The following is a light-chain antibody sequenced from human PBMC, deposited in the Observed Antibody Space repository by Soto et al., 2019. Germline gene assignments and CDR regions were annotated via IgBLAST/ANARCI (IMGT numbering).Light chain of an antibody. J-gene: IGKJ1*01. V-gene: IGKV3-20*01. CDR1: QSVSSSY. CDR2: GAS. CDR3: QQYGRSPWT. Sequence: EIVLTQSPGTLSLSPWDRATLSCRASQSVSSSYLAWYQQKPGQAPGLLIYGASSRATGIPDRFSGSGSGTDFTLTISRLEPEDFAVYYCQQYGRSPWTFGQGTK.